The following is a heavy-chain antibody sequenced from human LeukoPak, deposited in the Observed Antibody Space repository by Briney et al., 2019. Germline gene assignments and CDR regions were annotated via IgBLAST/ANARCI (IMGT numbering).Heavy chain of an antibody. CDR3: ARAAAYGMDV. Sequence: GGSLRLSCAASGSTFSSYWMSWVRQAPGKGLEWVANIKQDGSEKYYVDSVKGRFTISRDNAKNSLYLQMNSLRAEDTAVYYCARAAAYGMDVWGQGTTVTVSS. CDR1: GSTFSSYW. CDR2: IKQDGSEK. D-gene: IGHD2-15*01. V-gene: IGHV3-7*01. J-gene: IGHJ6*02.